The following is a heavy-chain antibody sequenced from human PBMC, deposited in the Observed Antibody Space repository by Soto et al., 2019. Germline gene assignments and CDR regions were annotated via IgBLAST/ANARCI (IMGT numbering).Heavy chain of an antibody. CDR1: GYTFTSYA. J-gene: IGHJ3*02. V-gene: IGHV1-3*05. Sequence: QVQLVQSGAAEKKPGASVKVSCKASGYTFTSYAMHWVRQAPGQRLEWMGWINAGNGNTKYSQKFQGTVTITRDTSASTAYMELSSLRSEGTAVYSCERDWRDGAFDIWGQGTMVTVSS. CDR2: INAGNGNT. CDR3: ERDWRDGAFDI. D-gene: IGHD3-3*01.